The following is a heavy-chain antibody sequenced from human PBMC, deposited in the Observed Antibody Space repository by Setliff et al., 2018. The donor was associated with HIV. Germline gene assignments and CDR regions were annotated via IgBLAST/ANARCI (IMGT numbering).Heavy chain of an antibody. CDR3: ARDRMPMASWVPDK. Sequence: PSETLSLTCTVSGGSTDSGSYYWAWIRQPPGKGLEWIGYIYYSGSTNYNPSLKSRVTISVDTSKNQFSLKLSSVTAADTAVYYCARDRMPMASWVPDKWGQGTLVTVSS. V-gene: IGHV4-61*01. CDR2: IYYSGST. D-gene: IGHD2-2*01. J-gene: IGHJ4*02. CDR1: GGSTDSGSYY.